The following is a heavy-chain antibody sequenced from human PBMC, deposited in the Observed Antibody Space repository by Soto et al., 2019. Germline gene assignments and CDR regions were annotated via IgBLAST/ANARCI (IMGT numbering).Heavy chain of an antibody. J-gene: IGHJ5*02. CDR1: CGSISSDY. V-gene: IGHV4-59*01. CDR3: ARVLYSSGWYSNWFDP. D-gene: IGHD6-19*01. Sequence: PSETLSLTCTVSCGSISSDYSSWIRQPPGKGLEWIGYIYHSGSTNYNPSLKSRVTISVDTSKNQFSLKLSSVTAADTAVYYCARVLYSSGWYSNWFDPWGQGTLVTVS. CDR2: IYHSGST.